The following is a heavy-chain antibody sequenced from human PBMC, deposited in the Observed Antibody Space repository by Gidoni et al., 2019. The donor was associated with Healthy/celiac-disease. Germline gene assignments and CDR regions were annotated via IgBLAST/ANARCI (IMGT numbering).Heavy chain of an antibody. CDR2: INPSGGST. CDR3: ARDRKYYYDSSGYLDY. Sequence: QVQLVQSGAEVKKPGASVTVSCKASGYTFTSYYMHWVRQAPGQGLEWMGIINPSGGSTSYAQKFQGRVTMTRDTSTSTVYMELSSLRSEDTAVYYCARDRKYYYDSSGYLDYWGQGTLVTVSS. V-gene: IGHV1-46*03. J-gene: IGHJ4*02. CDR1: GYTFTSYY. D-gene: IGHD3-22*01.